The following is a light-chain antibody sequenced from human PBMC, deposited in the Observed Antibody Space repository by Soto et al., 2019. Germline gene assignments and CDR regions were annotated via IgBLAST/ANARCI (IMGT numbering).Light chain of an antibody. CDR1: QSVSSSY. J-gene: IGKJ1*01. Sequence: VMTQSPGTLSLSPGERATLSCRSSQSVSSSYLAWYQQKPGQAPRLLIYGASSRATGIPDRFSGSGSGTDFTLTISRLEPEDFAVYYCQQYGSSPPWTFGQGTKVDIK. V-gene: IGKV3-20*01. CDR3: QQYGSSPPWT. CDR2: GAS.